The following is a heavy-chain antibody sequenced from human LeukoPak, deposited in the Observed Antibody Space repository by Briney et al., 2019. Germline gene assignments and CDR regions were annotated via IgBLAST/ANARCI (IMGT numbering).Heavy chain of an antibody. CDR1: GFTFSSYS. CDR3: ARGGVGATTYVWFDP. V-gene: IGHV3-21*01. Sequence: GGSLRLSCAASGFTFSSYSMNWVRQAPGKGLEWVSSISSSSSYIYYADSVKGRFTISRDNAKNSLYLQMNSLRAEDTAVYYCARGGVGATTYVWFDPWGQGTLVTVSS. J-gene: IGHJ5*02. CDR2: ISSSSSYI. D-gene: IGHD1-26*01.